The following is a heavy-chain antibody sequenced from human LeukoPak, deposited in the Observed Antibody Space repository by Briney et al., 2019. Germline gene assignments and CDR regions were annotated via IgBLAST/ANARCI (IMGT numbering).Heavy chain of an antibody. D-gene: IGHD6-13*01. CDR3: ARGGDSSSWYRYYYYGMDV. Sequence: GGSLRLPCAASGFTFSSYGMHWVRQAPGKGLEWVAVIWYDGSNKYYADSVKGRFTISRDNSKNTLYLQMNSLRAEDTAVYYCARGGDSSSWYRYYYYGMDVWGQGTTVTVSS. CDR1: GFTFSSYG. CDR2: IWYDGSNK. V-gene: IGHV3-33*01. J-gene: IGHJ6*02.